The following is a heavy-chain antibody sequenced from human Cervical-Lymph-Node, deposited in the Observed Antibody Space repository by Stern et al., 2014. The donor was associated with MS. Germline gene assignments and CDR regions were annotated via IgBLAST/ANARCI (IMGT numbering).Heavy chain of an antibody. D-gene: IGHD1-1*01. CDR1: GGSISSGGYY. CDR2: IYYSGST. CDR3: ARCQYDFATRFDP. J-gene: IGHJ5*02. V-gene: IGHV4-31*03. Sequence: QLQLQESGPGLVKPSQTLSLTCTVSGGSISSGGYYWSWIRQHPGKGLERIGSIYYSGSTYYIPSLKSRVTISVDTSKNQFSLKLSSVTAADTAVYYFARCQYDFATRFDPWGQGTLVTVSS.